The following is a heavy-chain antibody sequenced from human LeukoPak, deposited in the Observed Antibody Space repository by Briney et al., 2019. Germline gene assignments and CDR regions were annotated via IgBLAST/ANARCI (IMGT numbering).Heavy chain of an antibody. V-gene: IGHV4-59*01. J-gene: IGHJ4*02. Sequence: SETLSLTCTVSGGSISSNYWSWIRQPPGKGLEWIGYIYYSGSTNYNPSLKSRVTISVDTSKNQFSLKLSSVTAADTAVYYCARVRSIAARPFDYWGQGTLVTVSS. CDR1: GGSISSNY. CDR2: IYYSGST. D-gene: IGHD6-6*01. CDR3: ARVRSIAARPFDY.